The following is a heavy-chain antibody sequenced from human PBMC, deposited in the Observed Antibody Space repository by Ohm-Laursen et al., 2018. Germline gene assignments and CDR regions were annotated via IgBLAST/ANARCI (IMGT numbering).Heavy chain of an antibody. V-gene: IGHV3-23*01. CDR3: ANAYAGSGRPRAFDI. CDR1: GFTFSSYA. Sequence: SLRLSCAASGFTFSSYAMSWVRQAPGKGLEWVSGISGSGGSTYYADSVKGRFTISRDNSKNTLYLQMNSLRGEDTALYYCANAYAGSGRPRAFDIWGQGTMVTVSS. CDR2: ISGSGGST. D-gene: IGHD3-10*01. J-gene: IGHJ3*02.